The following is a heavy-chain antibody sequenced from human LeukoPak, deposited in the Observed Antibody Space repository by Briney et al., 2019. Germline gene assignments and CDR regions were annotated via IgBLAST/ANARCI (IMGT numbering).Heavy chain of an antibody. CDR1: GGSFSGYY. D-gene: IGHD3-22*01. V-gene: IGHV4-34*01. J-gene: IGHJ4*02. Sequence: SETLSLTCAVYGGSFSGYYWSWIRQPPGKGLEWIGEINHSGSTNYNPSLKRRVTISVDTSKNQFSLKLSSVTAADTAVYYCAREEVYDSSGYSDYWGQGTLVTVSS. CDR2: INHSGST. CDR3: AREEVYDSSGYSDY.